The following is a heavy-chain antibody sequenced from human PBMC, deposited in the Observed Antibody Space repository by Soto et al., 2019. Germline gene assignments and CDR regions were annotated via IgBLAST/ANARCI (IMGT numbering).Heavy chain of an antibody. D-gene: IGHD3-22*01. V-gene: IGHV3-23*01. CDR1: GFTFSSYA. Sequence: PGGSLRLSCAASGFTFSSYAMSWVRQAPGKGLEWVSAISGSGGSTYYADYVKGRFTISSDNSKNTLYLQMNSRRAEDTAVYYCAPQPYYYDNIFDYWGQGTLVTVSS. CDR3: APQPYYYDNIFDY. CDR2: ISGSGGST. J-gene: IGHJ4*02.